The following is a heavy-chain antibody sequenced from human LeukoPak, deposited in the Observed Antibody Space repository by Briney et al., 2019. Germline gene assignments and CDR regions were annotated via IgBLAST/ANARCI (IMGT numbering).Heavy chain of an antibody. J-gene: IGHJ4*02. CDR1: GRSFSGYY. CDR3: AQGRAAFF. CDR2: INHSGST. V-gene: IGHV4-34*01. Sequence: SETLSLTCAVYGRSFSGYYWNWIRQPPGKGLEWIGEINHSGSTNYNPSLKSRVTISLDTSKNQISLKLSSVTAADTAVYYCAQGRAAFFWGQGTLVTVSS. D-gene: IGHD6-25*01.